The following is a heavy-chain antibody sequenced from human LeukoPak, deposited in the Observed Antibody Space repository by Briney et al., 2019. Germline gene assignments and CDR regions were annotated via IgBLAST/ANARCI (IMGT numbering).Heavy chain of an antibody. Sequence: SQTLSLTCTVSGGSISSGSHYWSWIRQPAGKELEWIGRIYTTGSTNYNPSLKSRVTISVDASKNQFSLKLSSVTAADTATYYCARDRTIAETGTFDFWGQGTLVTVSS. D-gene: IGHD6-13*01. CDR1: GGSISSGSHY. CDR2: IYTTGST. CDR3: ARDRTIAETGTFDF. J-gene: IGHJ4*02. V-gene: IGHV4-61*02.